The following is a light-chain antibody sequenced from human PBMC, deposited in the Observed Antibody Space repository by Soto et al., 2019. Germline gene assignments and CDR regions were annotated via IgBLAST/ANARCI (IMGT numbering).Light chain of an antibody. V-gene: IGKV3-20*01. CDR1: QSVSSSY. CDR3: QRGLT. J-gene: IGKJ4*01. Sequence: DIVLTQSPVTPCCSPGLRLTISCRASQSVSSSYLAWYQQKPGQAPRLLIYGASSRATGIPDRFSGSGSGTDFTLTISRLEPEDFAVYYCQRGLTFGGGTKVDTK. CDR2: GAS.